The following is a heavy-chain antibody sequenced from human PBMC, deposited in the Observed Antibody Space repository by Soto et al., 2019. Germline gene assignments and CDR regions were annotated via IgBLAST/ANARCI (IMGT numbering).Heavy chain of an antibody. D-gene: IGHD2-8*01. J-gene: IGHJ5*02. CDR3: ARTYCTAPTCYNNWFDP. CDR2: TYPEDSET. Sequence: PGESLKISCKGSVYTFGTFWIAWVRQMPGKGLEWMGMTYPEDSETKYSPSFEGQVTFSADKSVKTAYLQWTSLKASDTAIYYCARTYCTAPTCYNNWFDPWGQGTLVTVSS. V-gene: IGHV5-51*01. CDR1: VYTFGTFW.